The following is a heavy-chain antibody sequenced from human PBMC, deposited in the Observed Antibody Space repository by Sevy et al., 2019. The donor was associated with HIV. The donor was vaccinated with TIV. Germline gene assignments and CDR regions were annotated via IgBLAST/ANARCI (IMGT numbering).Heavy chain of an antibody. CDR2: IWYDGTDK. D-gene: IGHD3-9*01. J-gene: IGHJ4*02. Sequence: GGSLRLSCAASGFTFSSYGMHWVRQAPGKGLEWVAFIWYDGTDKYYADSVKGRFTISRDNSKNTLYLQMNSLRAEDTAVYYRASDILTGSDYWGQGTLVTVSS. CDR3: ASDILTGSDY. CDR1: GFTFSSYG. V-gene: IGHV3-30*02.